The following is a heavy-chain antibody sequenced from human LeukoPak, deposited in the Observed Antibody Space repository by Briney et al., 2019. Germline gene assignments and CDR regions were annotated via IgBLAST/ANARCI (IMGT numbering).Heavy chain of an antibody. V-gene: IGHV1-8*01. CDR2: MNPNSGNT. CDR3: ARLFGSNYGMDV. D-gene: IGHD3-16*01. CDR1: GYTFTSYD. Sequence: ASVKVSCKASGYTFTSYDINWVRQAPGQGLEWMGWMNPNSGNTGYAQKFQGRVTMTRNTSISTAYMELSSLRSEDTAVYYCARLFGSNYGMDVWGQGTTVTVSS. J-gene: IGHJ6*02.